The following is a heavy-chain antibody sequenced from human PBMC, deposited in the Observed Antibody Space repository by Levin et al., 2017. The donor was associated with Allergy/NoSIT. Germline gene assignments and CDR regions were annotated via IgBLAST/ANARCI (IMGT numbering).Heavy chain of an antibody. CDR3: ARQKNGWFRD. CDR2: ISYDGNNK. CDR1: GFTFSLYA. J-gene: IGHJ4*02. Sequence: GGSLRLSCAASGFTFSLYAMHWVRQAPGKGLEWVALISYDGNNKYYSDSVRGRFTISRDNSNNTLHLQMNSLTTEDTAVYYCARQKNGWFRDWGQGTLVTISS. V-gene: IGHV3-30*04. D-gene: IGHD6-19*01.